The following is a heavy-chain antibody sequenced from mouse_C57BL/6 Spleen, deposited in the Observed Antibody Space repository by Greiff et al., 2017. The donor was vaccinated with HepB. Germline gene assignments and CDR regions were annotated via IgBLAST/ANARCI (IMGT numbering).Heavy chain of an antibody. V-gene: IGHV14-4*01. CDR1: GFNIKDDY. J-gene: IGHJ3*01. D-gene: IGHD2-5*01. Sequence: VQLKESGAELVRPGASVKLSCTASGFNIKDDYMHWVKQRPEQGLEWIGWIDPENGDTEYASKFQGKATITADTSSNTAYLQLSSLTSEDTAVYYCTRDSNGAWFAYWGQGTLVTVSA. CDR2: IDPENGDT. CDR3: TRDSNGAWFAY.